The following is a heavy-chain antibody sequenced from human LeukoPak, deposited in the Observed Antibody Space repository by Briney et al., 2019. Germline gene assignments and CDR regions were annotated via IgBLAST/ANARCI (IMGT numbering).Heavy chain of an antibody. Sequence: GSPRLSCAASGFTFSDYYMSWIRQAPGKGLEWVSYISSSGSTIYYADSVKGRFTISRDNAKNSLYLQMNSLRAEDTAVYYCARDRANYDILTGYYNGGFDYWGQGTLVTVSS. V-gene: IGHV3-11*04. CDR2: ISSSGSTI. CDR3: ARDRANYDILTGYYNGGFDY. D-gene: IGHD3-9*01. J-gene: IGHJ4*02. CDR1: GFTFSDYY.